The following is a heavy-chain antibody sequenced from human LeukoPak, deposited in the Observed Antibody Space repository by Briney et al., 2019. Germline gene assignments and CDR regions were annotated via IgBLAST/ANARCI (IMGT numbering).Heavy chain of an antibody. V-gene: IGHV1-2*02. CDR2: TNPNSGGT. Sequence: ASVTVSCKASGYTFTGYYMHWVRQAPGQGLEWMGWTNPNSGGTNYAQKFQGRVTMTRDTSISTAYMELSRLRSDDTAVYYCARFEGTTIDYWGQGTLVTVSS. J-gene: IGHJ4*02. CDR3: ARFEGTTIDY. D-gene: IGHD4-11*01. CDR1: GYTFTGYY.